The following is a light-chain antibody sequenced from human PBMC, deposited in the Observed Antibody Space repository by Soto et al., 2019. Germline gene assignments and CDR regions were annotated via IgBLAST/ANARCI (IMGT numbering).Light chain of an antibody. J-gene: IGKJ4*01. CDR1: QSVSSSY. V-gene: IGKV3-20*01. CDR3: QQYGSSPLT. CDR2: GAS. Sequence: EVVTTQSPATLSLSPGERSTLSFMSSQSVSSSYLAWYQQKPGQAPRLLIYGASSRATGIPDRFSGSGSGTDFTLTISRLEPEDFAVYYCQQYGSSPLTFGGGTKVDIK.